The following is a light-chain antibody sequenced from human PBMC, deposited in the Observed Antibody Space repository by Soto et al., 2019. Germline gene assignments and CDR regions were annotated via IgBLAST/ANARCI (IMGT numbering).Light chain of an antibody. Sequence: DIVMTQSPLSLPVTPGEPASISCRSSQSLLHSNGYNYLDWYLQKPGQSPQFLIYLGFNRSSGVPDRFSGSGSGTAFTLTISSLQAVDVAVYYCQQYFTTPRLGFGGGTKVDI. V-gene: IGKV2-28*01. CDR3: QQYFTTPRLG. CDR1: QSLLHSNGYNY. CDR2: LGF. J-gene: IGKJ4*01.